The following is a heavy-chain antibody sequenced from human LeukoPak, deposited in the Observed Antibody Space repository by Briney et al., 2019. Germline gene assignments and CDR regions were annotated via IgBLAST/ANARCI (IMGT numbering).Heavy chain of an antibody. D-gene: IGHD5-18*01. CDR2: VSGNGGIT. CDR3: ARDLWGYSYGGFDY. Sequence: SGGSLRLSCAASGFIFSDYAMTWVRQAPGNGLEWVSSVSGNGGITYYADSVKGRFTISRDNAKNSLYLQMNSLRAEDTAVYYCARDLWGYSYGGFDYWGQGTLVTVSS. J-gene: IGHJ4*02. V-gene: IGHV3-23*01. CDR1: GFIFSDYA.